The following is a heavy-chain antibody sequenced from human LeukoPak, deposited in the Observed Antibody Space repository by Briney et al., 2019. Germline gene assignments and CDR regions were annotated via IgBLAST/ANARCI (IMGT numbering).Heavy chain of an antibody. CDR1: GGSISSSSYY. D-gene: IGHD1-1*01. J-gene: IGHJ3*02. V-gene: IGHV4-39*07. Sequence: PSETLSLTCTVSGGSISSSSYYWGWIRQPPGKGLEWIGSIYYSGSTYYNPSLKSRVTISVDTSKNQFSLKLSSVTAADTAVYYCARDSVGGSAFDIWGQGTMVTVSS. CDR3: ARDSVGGSAFDI. CDR2: IYYSGST.